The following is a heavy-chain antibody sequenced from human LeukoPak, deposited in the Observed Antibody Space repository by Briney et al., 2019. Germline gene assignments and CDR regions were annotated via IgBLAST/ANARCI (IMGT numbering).Heavy chain of an antibody. Sequence: PSETLSLTCTVSGGSISSYYWSWIRKPPGKGLEWIGYIYHSGSTYYNPSLKSRVTISVDRSNNQFSLKLSSVTAADTAVYYCARGITMIVVAPSKVGWFDPWGQGTLVTVSS. J-gene: IGHJ5*02. CDR3: ARGITMIVVAPSKVGWFDP. V-gene: IGHV4-59*12. CDR2: IYHSGST. D-gene: IGHD3-22*01. CDR1: GGSISSYY.